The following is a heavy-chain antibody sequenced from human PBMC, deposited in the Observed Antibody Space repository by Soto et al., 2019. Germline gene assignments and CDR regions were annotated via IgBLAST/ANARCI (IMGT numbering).Heavy chain of an antibody. D-gene: IGHD1-26*01. CDR3: ARDMHAGFTHYFEP. CDR1: GCSISDYFY. J-gene: IGHJ5*02. V-gene: IGHV4-4*07. Sequence: SETLSLTCTVSGCSISDYFYWSWIRQPAGKGLEWIGRIYTDGTTKYNPSLKSRVTMSMDTSKNQLSLKLTSMTAADTAVYYCARDMHAGFTHYFEPWGQGTLVTVSS. CDR2: IYTDGTT.